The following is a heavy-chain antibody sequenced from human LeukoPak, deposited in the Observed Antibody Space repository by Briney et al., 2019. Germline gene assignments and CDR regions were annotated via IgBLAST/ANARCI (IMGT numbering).Heavy chain of an antibody. J-gene: IGHJ4*02. Sequence: GGSLRLSCAVSGFTFSSYSMNWVRQAPGKGLEWVSSISSSSSYIYYADSVKGRFTISRDNAKNSLYLQMNSLRAEDTAVYYCARDRDAVTTGIFDYWGQGTLVTVSS. CDR2: ISSSSSYI. CDR1: GFTFSSYS. CDR3: ARDRDAVTTGIFDY. V-gene: IGHV3-21*01. D-gene: IGHD4-17*01.